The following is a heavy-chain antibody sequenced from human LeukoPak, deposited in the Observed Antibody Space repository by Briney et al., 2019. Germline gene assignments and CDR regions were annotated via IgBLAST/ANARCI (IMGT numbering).Heavy chain of an antibody. J-gene: IGHJ4*02. Sequence: ASVKVSCKASGYTFTTSGISWVRQAPGQGLEWMGWISPYNGNTNYAQKFQGRVTMTTDTSTSTAYMELSRLRSDDTAVYYCASLSDYCTNGVCYRGDFDYWGQGTLVTVSS. V-gene: IGHV1-18*01. CDR3: ASLSDYCTNGVCYRGDFDY. CDR2: ISPYNGNT. CDR1: GYTFTTSG. D-gene: IGHD2-8*01.